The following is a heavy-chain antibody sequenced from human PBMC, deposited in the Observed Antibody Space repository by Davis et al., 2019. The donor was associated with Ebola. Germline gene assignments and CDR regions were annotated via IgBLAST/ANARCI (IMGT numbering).Heavy chain of an antibody. CDR2: ISYDGSNK. CDR1: GFTFSSYG. Sequence: PGGSLRLSCAASGFTFSSYGMHWVRQAPGKGLEWVAVISYDGSNKYYADSVKGRFTISRDNSKNTLYLQMNSLRAEDTAVYYCARAGYYYDSSGYYYAGMDVWGKGTTVTVSS. D-gene: IGHD3-22*01. CDR3: ARAGYYYDSSGYYYAGMDV. V-gene: IGHV3-30*03. J-gene: IGHJ6*04.